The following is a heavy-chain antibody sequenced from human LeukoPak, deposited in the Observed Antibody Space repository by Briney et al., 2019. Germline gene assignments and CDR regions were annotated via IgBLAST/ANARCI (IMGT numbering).Heavy chain of an antibody. CDR3: ARQNDFRLDY. Sequence: GESLRISCKGSGYTFSSYWIGWVRQMPGKGLEWMGVIYAGDSDTRYSPSLQGQVNISVDTSIGTAYLQWSSLKASDTAIYYCARQNDFRLDYWGQGTLVTVSS. J-gene: IGHJ4*02. D-gene: IGHD3-3*01. V-gene: IGHV5-51*01. CDR2: IYAGDSDT. CDR1: GYTFSSYW.